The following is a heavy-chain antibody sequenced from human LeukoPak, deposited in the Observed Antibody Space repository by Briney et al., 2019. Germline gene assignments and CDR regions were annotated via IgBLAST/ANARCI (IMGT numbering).Heavy chain of an antibody. CDR2: IRYDGSNK. CDR1: GFTFSSYG. CDR3: AGGDGSGSYYGY. Sequence: GGSLRLSCAASGFTFSSYGMHWVRQAPGKGLEWVAFIRYDGSNKYYADSVKGRFTISRDNSKNTLYLQMNSLRAEDTAVYYCAGGDGSGSYYGYWGQGTLVTVSS. J-gene: IGHJ4*02. D-gene: IGHD3-10*01. V-gene: IGHV3-30*02.